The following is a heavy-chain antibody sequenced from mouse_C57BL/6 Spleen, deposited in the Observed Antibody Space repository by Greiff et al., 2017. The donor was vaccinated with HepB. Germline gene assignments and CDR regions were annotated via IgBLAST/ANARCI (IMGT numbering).Heavy chain of an antibody. CDR2: ISNGGGST. J-gene: IGHJ4*01. V-gene: IGHV5-12*01. CDR3: ARVGYYAMDY. Sequence: EVQRVESGGGLVQPGGSLKLSCAASGFTFSDYYMYWVRQTPEKRLEWVAYISNGGGSTYYPDTVKGRFTISRDNAKNTLYLQMSRLKSEDTAMYYCARVGYYAMDYWGQGTSVTVSS. CDR1: GFTFSDYY.